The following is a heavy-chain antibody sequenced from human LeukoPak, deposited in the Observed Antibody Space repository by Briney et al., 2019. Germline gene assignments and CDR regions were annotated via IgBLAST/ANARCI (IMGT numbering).Heavy chain of an antibody. D-gene: IGHD3-3*01. V-gene: IGHV1-69*05. CDR2: IIPIFGTA. J-gene: IGHJ6*03. CDR1: GGTFSSYA. Sequence: SVKVSCKASGGTFSSYAISWVRQAPGQGLEWMGGIIPIFGTANYAQKFQGRVTITTDESTSTAYMELSSLRSEDTAVYYCARDLPYYDFWSGYEDYYYYVDVWGKGTTVTVSS. CDR3: ARDLPYYDFWSGYEDYYYYVDV.